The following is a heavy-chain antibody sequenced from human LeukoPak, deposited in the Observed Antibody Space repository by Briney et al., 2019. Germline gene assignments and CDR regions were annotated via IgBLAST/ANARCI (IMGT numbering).Heavy chain of an antibody. V-gene: IGHV3-33*01. CDR1: GFTFSSYG. J-gene: IGHJ4*02. CDR2: IWYDGSNK. Sequence: HPGRSLRLSCAASGFTFSSYGMHWVRQAPGKGLEWVAVIWYDGSNKYYADSVKGRFTISRGNALNSLYLQMNSLRAEDTAIYYCARSIPYGTTWYGRSDYWGQGTPVTVSS. CDR3: ARSIPYGTTWYGRSDY. D-gene: IGHD6-13*01.